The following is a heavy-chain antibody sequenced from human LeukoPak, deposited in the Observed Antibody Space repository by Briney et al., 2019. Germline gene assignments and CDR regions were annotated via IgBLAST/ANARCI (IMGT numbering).Heavy chain of an antibody. Sequence: GGSLRLSCAASGFTFSSYVMNWVRQAPGKGLEWVSYISSSGSTIYYADSVKGRFTISRDNAKNSLYLQMNSLRAEDTAVYYCAKDQNSYYDILTGYYMPDYWGQGTLVTVSS. D-gene: IGHD3-9*01. CDR2: ISSSGSTI. CDR3: AKDQNSYYDILTGYYMPDY. J-gene: IGHJ4*02. CDR1: GFTFSSYV. V-gene: IGHV3-48*03.